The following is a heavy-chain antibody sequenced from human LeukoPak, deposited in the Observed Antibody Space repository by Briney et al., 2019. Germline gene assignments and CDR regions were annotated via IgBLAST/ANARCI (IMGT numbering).Heavy chain of an antibody. CDR1: RYTFTSYG. CDR2: ISAYNGNT. D-gene: IGHD5-12*01. J-gene: IGHJ4*02. CDR3: ARGDIVATRGFYYFDY. V-gene: IGHV1-18*04. Sequence: ASVKVSCKASRYTFTSYGISWVRQAPGQGLEWMGWISAYNGNTNYAQKLQGRVTMTTDTSTSTAYMELRSLRSDDTAVYYCARGDIVATRGFYYFDYWGQGTLVTVSS.